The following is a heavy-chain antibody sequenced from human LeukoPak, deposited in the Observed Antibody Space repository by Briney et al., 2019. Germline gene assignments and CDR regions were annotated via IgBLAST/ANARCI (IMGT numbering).Heavy chain of an antibody. Sequence: QPGGSLRLSYAASGFTFSSYGMHWVRQAPGKGLEWVAVISYDGSNKYYADSVKGRFTISRDNSKNTLYLQMNSLRAEDTAVYYCAKVQSPYSSSSDFDYWGQGTLVTVSS. CDR3: AKVQSPYSSSSDFDY. J-gene: IGHJ4*02. V-gene: IGHV3-30*18. CDR1: GFTFSSYG. CDR2: ISYDGSNK. D-gene: IGHD6-6*01.